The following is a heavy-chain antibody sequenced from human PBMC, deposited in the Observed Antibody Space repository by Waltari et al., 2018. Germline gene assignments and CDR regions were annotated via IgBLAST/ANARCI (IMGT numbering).Heavy chain of an antibody. V-gene: IGHV1-69*01. CDR2: IIPIFGTA. D-gene: IGHD2-21*02. Sequence: QVQLVQSGAEVTKHRSSVNVSCKAPGGTFSSYAISWVRQAPGQGLEWMVGIIPIFGTANYAQKFQGRVTITADESTSTAYMELSSLRSEDTAVYYCARAVTAPDYYYMDVWGKGTTVTVSS. J-gene: IGHJ6*03. CDR1: GGTFSSYA. CDR3: ARAVTAPDYYYMDV.